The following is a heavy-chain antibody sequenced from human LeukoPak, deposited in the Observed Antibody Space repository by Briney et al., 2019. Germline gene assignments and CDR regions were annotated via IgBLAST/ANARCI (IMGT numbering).Heavy chain of an antibody. J-gene: IGHJ4*02. CDR1: GHSVPRKNAA. V-gene: IGHV6-1*01. D-gene: IGHD1-1*01. CDR3: ARTTGTFDC. Sequence: SHTLSLPCAISGHSVPRKNAAWNWIRQSPSRGLEWLGRTYYKYKRYIEFALSVRSRITINPDTSKNQFSLQPRSVTPDDTAVCYCARTTGTFDCWGQGTLVTVSS. CDR2: TYYKYKRYI.